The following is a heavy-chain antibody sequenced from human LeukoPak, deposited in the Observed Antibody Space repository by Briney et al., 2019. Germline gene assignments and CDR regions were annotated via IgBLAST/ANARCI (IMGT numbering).Heavy chain of an antibody. J-gene: IGHJ6*03. CDR3: ARAAGGIAAVLYYYYMDV. D-gene: IGHD6-13*01. CDR1: GDSVSSNSAA. Sequence: SQTLSLTCAISGDSVSSNSAAWNWIRQSPSRGLEWLGRTYYRSKWYNDYAVSVKSRITINPDTSKNQFSLQLNSVTPEDTAVYYCARAAGGIAAVLYYYYMDVWGKGTTVTVSS. V-gene: IGHV6-1*01. CDR2: TYYRSKWYN.